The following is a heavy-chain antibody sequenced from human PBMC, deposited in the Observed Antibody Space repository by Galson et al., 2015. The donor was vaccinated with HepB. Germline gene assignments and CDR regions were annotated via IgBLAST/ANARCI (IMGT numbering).Heavy chain of an antibody. CDR1: GFSFDTYA. Sequence: SLRLSCAGSGFSFDTYAMNWVRQAPGKGLEWVASISVDGDLTYYADSVRGRFTISRADSRSTLYLQMNSLRAEDTAMYYCVKDRLGELPLVWGQGTMVTVSS. J-gene: IGHJ3*01. CDR3: VKDRLGELPLV. V-gene: IGHV3-23*01. D-gene: IGHD3-16*01. CDR2: ISVDGDLT.